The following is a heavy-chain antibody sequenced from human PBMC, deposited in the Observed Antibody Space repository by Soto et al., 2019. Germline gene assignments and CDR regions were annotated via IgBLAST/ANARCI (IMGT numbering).Heavy chain of an antibody. CDR3: ARDHNFGFILYAMDV. D-gene: IGHD2-15*01. J-gene: IGHJ6*02. Sequence: ASVKVSCKASGYTFTSYSMHWVRQAPGQGLEWMGIINPSSGRTSYAQNFQGRVTMTSDTSTSIVYMEMSSLKPEDTAVYYCARDHNFGFILYAMDVWGQGTTVTVSS. CDR1: GYTFTSYS. V-gene: IGHV1-46*01. CDR2: INPSSGRT.